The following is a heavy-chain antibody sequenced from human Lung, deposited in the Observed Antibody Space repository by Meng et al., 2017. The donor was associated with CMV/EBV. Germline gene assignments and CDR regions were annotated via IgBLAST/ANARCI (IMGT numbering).Heavy chain of an antibody. CDR3: VRGQLFCSGGSCYQHFEP. CDR1: GLTFSSFA. Sequence: SCAASGLTFSSFAMHWVRQAPGKGLEWVAVISYNGFNEYYADSVKGRFTISRDNSKNTLSLQMNSLRAEDTALYYCVRGQLFCSGGSCYQHFEPGXQGKXVTVSS. CDR2: ISYNGFNE. J-gene: IGHJ5*02. V-gene: IGHV3-30-3*01. D-gene: IGHD2-15*01.